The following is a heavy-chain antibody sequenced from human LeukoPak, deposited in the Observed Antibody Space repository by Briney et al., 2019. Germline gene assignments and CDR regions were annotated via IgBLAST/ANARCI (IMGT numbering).Heavy chain of an antibody. CDR3: ARLGRPWDYDSSGYYPNDAFDI. D-gene: IGHD3-22*01. CDR2: IYYSGST. J-gene: IGHJ3*02. CDR1: GGSISSYY. V-gene: IGHV4-59*01. Sequence: SETLSLTCTVSGGSISSYYWSWIRQPPGKGLKWIGYIYYSGSTNYNPSLKSRVTISVDTSKNQLSLKLSSVTAADTAVYYCARLGRPWDYDSSGYYPNDAFDIWGQGTMVTVSS.